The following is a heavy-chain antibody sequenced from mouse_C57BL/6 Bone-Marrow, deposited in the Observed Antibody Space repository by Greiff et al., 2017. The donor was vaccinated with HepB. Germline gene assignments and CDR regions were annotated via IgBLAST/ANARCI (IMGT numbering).Heavy chain of an antibody. V-gene: IGHV5-6*02. CDR3: ARHSNYGGYAMDY. J-gene: IGHJ4*01. Sequence: DVMLVESGGDLVKPGGSLKLSCAASGFTFSSYGMSWVRQTPDKRLEWVATISSGGSYTYYPDSVKGRFTISRDNAKNTLYLQMSSLKSEDTAMYYCARHSNYGGYAMDYWGQGTSVTVSS. D-gene: IGHD2-5*01. CDR1: GFTFSSYG. CDR2: ISSGGSYT.